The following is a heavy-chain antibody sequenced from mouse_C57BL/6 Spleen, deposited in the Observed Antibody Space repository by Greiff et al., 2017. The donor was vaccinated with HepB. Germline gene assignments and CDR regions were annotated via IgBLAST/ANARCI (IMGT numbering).Heavy chain of an antibody. CDR1: GYTFTSYW. CDR3: ARSGYSNCVLDY. J-gene: IGHJ2*01. D-gene: IGHD2-5*01. V-gene: IGHV1-64*01. CDR2: IHPNSGST. Sequence: VQLQQPGAELVKPGASVKLSCKASGYTFTSYWMHWVKQRPGQGLEWIGMIHPNSGSTNYNEKFKSKATLTVDKSSSTAYMQLSSLTSEDAAVYYCARSGYSNCVLDYWGQGTTLTVAS.